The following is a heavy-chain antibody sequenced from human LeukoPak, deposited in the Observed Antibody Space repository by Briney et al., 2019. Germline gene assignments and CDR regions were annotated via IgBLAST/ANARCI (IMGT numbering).Heavy chain of an antibody. J-gene: IGHJ5*02. CDR3: AKDLIVDNS. CDR1: GFTFSFYW. CDR2: IKQDGSEK. Sequence: TGGSLRLSCDASGFTFSFYWMNWVRQAPGKGLEWVANIKQDGSEKYYVDSVKGRFTISRDNAKNSLYLQMDSLRADDTAVYFCAKDLIVDNSWGQGTLVIVSS. D-gene: IGHD5-24*01. V-gene: IGHV3-7*04.